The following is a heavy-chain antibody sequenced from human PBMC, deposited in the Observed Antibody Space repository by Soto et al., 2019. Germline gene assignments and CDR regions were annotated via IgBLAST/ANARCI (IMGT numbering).Heavy chain of an antibody. J-gene: IGHJ5*02. D-gene: IGHD1-7*01. CDR3: AREPYLELSNNWFDP. CDR1: GGSVSSGSYY. CDR2: IYYSGST. V-gene: IGHV4-61*01. Sequence: PSETLALTSTVSGGSVSSGSYYGSWIRQPPGKGLEWIGYIYYSGSTNYNPSLKRRVTISVDTSKNQFSLKLSSVTAADTAGYYCAREPYLELSNNWFDPWGQGTLVTVSS.